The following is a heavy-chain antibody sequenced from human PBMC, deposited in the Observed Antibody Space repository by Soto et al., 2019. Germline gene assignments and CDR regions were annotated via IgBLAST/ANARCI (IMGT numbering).Heavy chain of an antibody. CDR1: GFMFTTYG. V-gene: IGHV3-30*18. CDR2: ISYDGSKE. D-gene: IGHD5-18*01. CDR3: AKEGHTSIRVRFRIANYSAMEV. Sequence: QVQLVESGGGVVQPGRSLRLSCAASGFMFTTYGIHWVRQAPGKGLEWVTLISYDGSKEYYADFVKGRFTISRDNSRNTVYLQMNSLRPEDTAVYYCAKEGHTSIRVRFRIANYSAMEVWGQGTTVTVSS. J-gene: IGHJ6*02.